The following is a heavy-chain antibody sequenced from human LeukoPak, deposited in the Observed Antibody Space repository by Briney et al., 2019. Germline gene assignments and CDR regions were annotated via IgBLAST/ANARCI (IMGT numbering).Heavy chain of an antibody. J-gene: IGHJ4*02. CDR1: GFTFSSYW. Sequence: PGGSLRLSCAASGFTFSSYWMHWVRQAPGKGLVWVSRIKSDGSSTSYADSVKGRLTISRDNAKNTLYLQMNSLRAEDTAVYYCARARGGDSLFDYWGQGTLVTVSP. D-gene: IGHD2-21*02. CDR3: ARARGGDSLFDY. CDR2: IKSDGSST. V-gene: IGHV3-74*01.